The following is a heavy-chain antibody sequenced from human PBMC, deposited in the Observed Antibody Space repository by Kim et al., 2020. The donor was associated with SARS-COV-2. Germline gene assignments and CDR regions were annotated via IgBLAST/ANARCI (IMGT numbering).Heavy chain of an antibody. D-gene: IGHD3-9*01. CDR1: GGSISSGGYY. Sequence: SETLSLTCTVSGGSISSGGYYWSWIRQHPGKGLEWIGYIYYSGSTYYNPSLKSRVTISVDTSKNQFSLKLSSVTAADTAVYYCARENYDILTGYKYGMDVWGQGTTVTVSS. V-gene: IGHV4-31*03. J-gene: IGHJ6*02. CDR2: IYYSGST. CDR3: ARENYDILTGYKYGMDV.